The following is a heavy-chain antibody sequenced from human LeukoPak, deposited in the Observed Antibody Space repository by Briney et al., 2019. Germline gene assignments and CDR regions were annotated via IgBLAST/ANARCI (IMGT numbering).Heavy chain of an antibody. CDR1: GFTLSTYW. CDR2: INQDGSEK. J-gene: IGHJ4*02. V-gene: IGHV3-7*01. Sequence: GGSLRLSCAASGFTLSTYWMTWVRQAPGKGLEWVANINQDGSEKYYVDSVKGRFTISRDNAKKLLSLPMNSRRVEDTAVYYCARDRGSSGRLGRFDNWGQGTLVTASP. D-gene: IGHD6-25*01. CDR3: ARDRGSSGRLGRFDN.